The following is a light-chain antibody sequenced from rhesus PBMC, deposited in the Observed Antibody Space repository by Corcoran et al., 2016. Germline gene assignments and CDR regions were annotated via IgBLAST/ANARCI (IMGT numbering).Light chain of an antibody. Sequence: EIVLTQSPATLSLSPGERATLSCRSSQSVSKSLAWYQQKPGQTPRLLMYDASTRATGIPDRFSGRGSWTNFILTISRLEPEYFGVYYCQQSTNWPWTFGQRTKVEIK. V-gene: IGKV3-42*02. CDR2: DAS. CDR1: QSVSKS. CDR3: QQSTNWPWT. J-gene: IGKJ1*01.